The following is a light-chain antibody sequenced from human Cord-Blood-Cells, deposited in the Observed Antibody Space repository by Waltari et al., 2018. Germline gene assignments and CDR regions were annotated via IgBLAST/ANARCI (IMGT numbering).Light chain of an antibody. J-gene: IGLJ2*01. CDR2: GNS. CDR3: QSYDSSLSVV. V-gene: IGLV1-40*01. Sequence: QSVLTQPSPVCEAPAQRVTISCTGSTSNIGAGYHVPWYQQLPGTAPKLLIYGNSNRPSGVPDRFCGSKSGTSASLGITGLQAEDEADYYCQSYDSSLSVVFGGGTKLTVL. CDR1: TSNIGAGYH.